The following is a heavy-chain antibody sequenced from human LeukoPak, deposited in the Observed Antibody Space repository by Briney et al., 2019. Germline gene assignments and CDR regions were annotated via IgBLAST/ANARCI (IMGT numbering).Heavy chain of an antibody. CDR3: ARSPYYDSSGDAFDI. D-gene: IGHD3-22*01. J-gene: IGHJ3*02. CDR1: GYTFTSYG. CDR2: ISACNGNT. V-gene: IGHV1-18*01. Sequence: ASVKVSCKASGYTFTSYGISWVRQAPGQGLEWMGWISACNGNTNYAQKLQGRVTMTTDTSTSTAYMELRSLRSDDTAVYYCARSPYYDSSGDAFDIWGQGTMVTVSS.